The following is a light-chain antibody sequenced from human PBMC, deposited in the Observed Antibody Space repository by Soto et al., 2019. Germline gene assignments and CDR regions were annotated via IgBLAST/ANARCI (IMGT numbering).Light chain of an antibody. CDR1: QSVNSN. CDR3: QQYNFWPPLT. CDR2: DAF. J-gene: IGKJ4*01. V-gene: IGKV3-15*01. Sequence: EIVMTQSPATLSVSPGERATLSCRASQSVNSNLAWYRQKPGQAPRLLISDAFTRATGVPARFSGSGSGTELTLTISSLQSEDSGIYYCQQYNFWPPLTFGGGTKVEIK.